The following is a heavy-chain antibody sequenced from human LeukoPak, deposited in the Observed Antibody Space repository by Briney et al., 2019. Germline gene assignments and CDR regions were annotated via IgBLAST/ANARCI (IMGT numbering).Heavy chain of an antibody. Sequence: GGSLRLPCAASGFTFSSNWMHWVRQAPGKGLVWVSRIKGDGSSTSYADSVKGRFTISRDNAKNTLFLQMNSLRAGDTAVYYCVRDGVGAPPFDYWGQGTLVTVSS. J-gene: IGHJ4*02. CDR1: GFTFSSNW. CDR3: VRDGVGAPPFDY. V-gene: IGHV3-74*01. CDR2: IKGDGSST. D-gene: IGHD1-26*01.